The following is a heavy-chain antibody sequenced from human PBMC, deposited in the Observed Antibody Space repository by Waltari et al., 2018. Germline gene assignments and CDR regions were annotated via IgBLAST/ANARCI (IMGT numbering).Heavy chain of an antibody. J-gene: IGHJ4*02. V-gene: IGHV4-34*01. CDR1: GGSFSGYY. CDR3: ARGRRELLRLCDY. D-gene: IGHD1-26*01. Sequence: QAQLQQWGAGLVQPSETLSPTCAVYGGSFSGYYWSWISQPPGKGLEWIGEINHSGSTNYNPSLKTRVTISVDTSKNQFSLKLSSVTAADTAVYYCARGRRELLRLCDYWGQGTLVTVSS. CDR2: INHSGST.